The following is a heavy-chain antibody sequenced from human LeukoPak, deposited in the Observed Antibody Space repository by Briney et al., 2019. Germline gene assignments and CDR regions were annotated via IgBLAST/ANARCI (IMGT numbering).Heavy chain of an antibody. CDR3: ARGYNSGELDY. J-gene: IGHJ4*02. CDR2: INSDGSDT. V-gene: IGHV3-74*01. CDR1: GFTFSRHW. D-gene: IGHD5-18*01. Sequence: GGSLRLSCAASGFTFSRHWMYWVRQAPGKGLVWVSRINSDGSDTSYADSVKGRLTISRDNAKNTLDLQMNSLRVEDTAVYYCARGYNSGELDYWGQGTLVTVSS.